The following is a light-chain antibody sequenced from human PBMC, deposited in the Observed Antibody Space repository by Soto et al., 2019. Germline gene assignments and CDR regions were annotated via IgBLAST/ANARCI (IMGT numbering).Light chain of an antibody. CDR1: SGHSSYA. CDR2: LNSDGSH. V-gene: IGLV4-69*01. J-gene: IGLJ1*01. CDR3: QTWGTGIHV. Sequence: QLVLTQSPSASASLGASVNLTCTLSSGHSSYAIAWHQQQPETGPRYLIKLNSDGSHSKGDGIPDRFSGSSSGAERYLTISSLQSEDEADYYCQTWGTGIHVFGTGTKLTVL.